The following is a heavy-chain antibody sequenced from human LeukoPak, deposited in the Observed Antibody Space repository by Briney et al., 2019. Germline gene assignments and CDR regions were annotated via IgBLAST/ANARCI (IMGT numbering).Heavy chain of an antibody. CDR2: IYYDGSST. CDR3: ARGTHWAIDY. CDR1: GFTFSSYW. J-gene: IGHJ4*02. D-gene: IGHD7-27*01. V-gene: IGHV3-74*01. Sequence: GGSLRLSCAASGFTFSSYWMHWVRQAPGKGLVWVSRIYYDGSSTSYADSVKGRVTISRDNAKNTLFLQMNSLRADDAAVYYCARGTHWAIDYWGQGTLVTVSS.